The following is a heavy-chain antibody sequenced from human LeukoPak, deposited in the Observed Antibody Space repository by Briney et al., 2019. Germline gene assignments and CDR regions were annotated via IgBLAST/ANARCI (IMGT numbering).Heavy chain of an antibody. CDR3: ARIRNGYGDFFPFDY. V-gene: IGHV2-26*01. CDR1: GFSLSNASMG. J-gene: IGHJ4*02. CDR2: ILSNDEK. D-gene: IGHD4-17*01. Sequence: SGPTLVKPTETLTLTCTVSGFSLSNASMGVSWIRQPPGKALEWLAHILSNDEKSYSTSLKRRLTISKDTSKSQVVLTMTNMDPVDTATYYCARIRNGYGDFFPFDYWGQGTLVTVSS.